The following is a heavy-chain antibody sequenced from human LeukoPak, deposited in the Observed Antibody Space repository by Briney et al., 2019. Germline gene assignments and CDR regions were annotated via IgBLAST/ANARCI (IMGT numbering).Heavy chain of an antibody. CDR3: ARHGGGEMALPFDY. CDR2: IYYSGST. Sequence: SETLSLTCTVSGGSISSYYWSRIRQPPGKGLEWIGYIYYSGSTNYNPSLKSRVTISVDTSKNQFSLKLSSVTAADTAVYYCARHGGGEMALPFDYWGQGTLVTVSS. D-gene: IGHD3-16*01. J-gene: IGHJ4*02. CDR1: GGSISSYY. V-gene: IGHV4-59*08.